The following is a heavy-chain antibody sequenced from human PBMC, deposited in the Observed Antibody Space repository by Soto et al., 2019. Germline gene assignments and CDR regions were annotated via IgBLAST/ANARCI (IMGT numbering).Heavy chain of an antibody. CDR2: IYYSGST. J-gene: IGHJ3*02. CDR1: GGSISSYY. Sequence: SETLSLTCTVSGGSISSYYWSWIRQPPGKGLEWIGYIYYSGSTNYNPSLKSRVTISVDTSKNQFSLKLSSVTAADTAVYYCARGEAGYYYDSSGYTVTPSAFDIWGQGTMVTVS. V-gene: IGHV4-59*01. D-gene: IGHD3-22*01. CDR3: ARGEAGYYYDSSGYTVTPSAFDI.